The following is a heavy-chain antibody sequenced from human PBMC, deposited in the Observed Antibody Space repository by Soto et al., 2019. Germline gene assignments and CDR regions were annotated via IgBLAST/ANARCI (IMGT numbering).Heavy chain of an antibody. D-gene: IGHD2-2*01. Sequence: SETLSLTCAVSGYVITNGYHWGWIRQPPGKELEWIGTISHRGDTYYNPSLQSRVTISIDTAKNHLSLILSSVTAADTATYYCTRIYCTTTSCFINGMDVWGQGTTVTV. CDR1: GYVITNGYH. J-gene: IGHJ6*02. CDR3: TRIYCTTTSCFINGMDV. CDR2: ISHRGDT. V-gene: IGHV4-38-2*01.